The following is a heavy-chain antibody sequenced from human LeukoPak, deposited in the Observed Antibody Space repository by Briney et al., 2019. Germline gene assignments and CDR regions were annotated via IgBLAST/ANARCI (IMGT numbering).Heavy chain of an antibody. V-gene: IGHV4-61*08. D-gene: IGHD4-23*01. Sequence: PSQTLSLTCTVSGGSISSGGYYWSWIRQPPGKGLEWIGYIYYSGSTNYNPSLKSRVTISVDTSKNQFSLKLSSVTAADTAVYYCAGRTTVVTPGWFDPWGQGTLVTVSS. J-gene: IGHJ5*02. CDR2: IYYSGST. CDR3: AGRTTVVTPGWFDP. CDR1: GGSISSGGYY.